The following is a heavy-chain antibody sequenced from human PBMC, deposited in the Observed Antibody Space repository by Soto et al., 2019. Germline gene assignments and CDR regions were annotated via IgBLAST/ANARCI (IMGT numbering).Heavy chain of an antibody. CDR1: GYSFASHW. CDR3: ARYSGSYWHYLDF. Sequence: GESLKISCKGSGYSFASHWVAWVRQMPEKGLEWIGTIYPGDSDTKYSSAFRGHVTISADTSVSTVYLQWRSLEATDSAIYYCARYSGSYWHYLDFWGQGTLVTVSS. CDR2: IYPGDSDT. J-gene: IGHJ4*02. V-gene: IGHV5-51*01. D-gene: IGHD1-26*01.